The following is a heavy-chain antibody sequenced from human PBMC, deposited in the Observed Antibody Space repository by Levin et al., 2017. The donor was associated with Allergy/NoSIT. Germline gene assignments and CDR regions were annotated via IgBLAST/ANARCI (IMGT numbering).Heavy chain of an antibody. Sequence: PSETLSLTCTVSGGSITSYYWNWIRQPPGKGLEWIGHIYYSGSTNYNPSLKSRVIISVDTSKNQFSLRLTSVTAADTAVYYCARVERWFDSWGQGTLVTVSS. CDR3: ARVERWFDS. V-gene: IGHV4-59*12. J-gene: IGHJ5*01. CDR1: GGSITSYY. CDR2: IYYSGST.